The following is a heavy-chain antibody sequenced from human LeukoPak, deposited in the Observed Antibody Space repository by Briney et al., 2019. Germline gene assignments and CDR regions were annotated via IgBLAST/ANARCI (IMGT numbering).Heavy chain of an antibody. CDR1: GGSVSSGSYY. J-gene: IGHJ3*02. CDR3: ARAPDDLLHGRAFDI. V-gene: IGHV4-61*01. Sequence: PSETLSLTCTVSGGSVSSGSYYWSWIRQPPGKGLEWIGYIYYSGSTNYNPSLKSRVTISVDTSKNQFSLKLSSVTAADTAVYYCARAPDDLLHGRAFDIWGQGILVTVSS. D-gene: IGHD1-1*01. CDR2: IYYSGST.